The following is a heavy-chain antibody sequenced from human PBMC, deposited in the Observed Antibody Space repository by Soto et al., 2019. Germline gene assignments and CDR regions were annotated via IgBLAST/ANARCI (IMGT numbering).Heavy chain of an antibody. J-gene: IGHJ6*02. CDR3: AREDPQYYYDSSGYPSPIGMDV. CDR2: IYYSGST. CDR1: GGSVSSGSYY. Sequence: PSETLSITCTVCGGSVSSGSYYWSWIRQPPGKGLEWIGYIYYSGSTNYNPSLKSRVTISVDTSKNQFSLKLSSVTAADTAVYYCAREDPQYYYDSSGYPSPIGMDVWGQGTTVTVSS. D-gene: IGHD3-22*01. V-gene: IGHV4-61*01.